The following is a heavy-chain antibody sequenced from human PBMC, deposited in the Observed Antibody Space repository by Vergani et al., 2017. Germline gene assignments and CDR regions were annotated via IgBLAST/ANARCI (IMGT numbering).Heavy chain of an antibody. CDR1: GGSISSYY. CDR2: IYYSGST. V-gene: IGHV4-59*01. Sequence: QVQLQESGPGLVKPSETLSLTCTVSGGSISSYYWSWIRQPPGKGLEWIGYIYYSGSTNYNPSLKSRVTISVDTSKNQFSLKLSSVTAADTAVYYCARIAEAGKGWFDPWGKGTLVSVSS. D-gene: IGHD6-13*01. CDR3: ARIAEAGKGWFDP. J-gene: IGHJ5*02.